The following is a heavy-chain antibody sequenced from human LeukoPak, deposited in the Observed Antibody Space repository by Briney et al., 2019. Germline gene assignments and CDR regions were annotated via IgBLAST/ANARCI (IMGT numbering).Heavy chain of an antibody. CDR1: GGSISSSNW. Sequence: PSETLSLTCAVSGGSISSSNWWTWVRQPPGKGLEWIGEIYYSGTTKYNPSLKSRVTISVDKSNNQFSLKVTSVTAADTAVYYCARGRSGSYGYFDYWGQGTLVTVSS. CDR2: IYYSGTT. J-gene: IGHJ4*02. D-gene: IGHD1-26*01. V-gene: IGHV4-4*02. CDR3: ARGRSGSYGYFDY.